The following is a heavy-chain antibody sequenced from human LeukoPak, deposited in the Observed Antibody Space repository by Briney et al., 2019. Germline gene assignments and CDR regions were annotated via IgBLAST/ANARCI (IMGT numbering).Heavy chain of an antibody. D-gene: IGHD6-13*01. CDR1: GFTFDDYT. CDR2: NSWDVGST. CDR3: AKDTATPYSSRWYASFDY. V-gene: IGHV3-43*01. Sequence: QPGGSLTLSCAASGFTFDDYTMHWVRQAPGKGLEWVSLNSWDVGSTYYADSVKGRFTISRDNSKNSMYLQMNSLRTEDTALYYCAKDTATPYSSRWYASFDYWGQGTLVTV. J-gene: IGHJ4*02.